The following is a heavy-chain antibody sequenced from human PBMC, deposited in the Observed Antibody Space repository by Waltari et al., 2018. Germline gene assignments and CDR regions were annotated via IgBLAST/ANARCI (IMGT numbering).Heavy chain of an antibody. CDR2: IYYSGST. V-gene: IGHV4-39*01. Sequence: QLQLQESGPGLVKPSETLSLTCTVSGGSISSSSYYWGWIRQPPGKGLEWIGSIYYSGSTYYNPSLKSRVTISVDTSKNQFSLKLSSVTAADTAVYYCARHTYSHYYDSSGYTFDYWGQGTLVTVSS. D-gene: IGHD3-22*01. CDR3: ARHTYSHYYDSSGYTFDY. J-gene: IGHJ4*02. CDR1: GGSISSSSYY.